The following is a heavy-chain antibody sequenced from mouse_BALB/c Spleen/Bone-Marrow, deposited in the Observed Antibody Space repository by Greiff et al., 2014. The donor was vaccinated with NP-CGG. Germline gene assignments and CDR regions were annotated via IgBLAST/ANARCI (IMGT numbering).Heavy chain of an antibody. CDR1: GFSLTGFG. CDR2: IWGDGTT. V-gene: IGHV2-6-7*01. D-gene: IGHD2-10*02. Sequence: VKLVESGPGLVAPSQSLSITCTVSGFSLTGFGINWIRQPPGKGLEWLGMIWGDGTTDYNSALKTRLSNNKDNSKSQVFLKMIRLQAGDTAKYYCAREKYGNYYAMDYWGQGTSVTVSS. J-gene: IGHJ4*01. CDR3: AREKYGNYYAMDY.